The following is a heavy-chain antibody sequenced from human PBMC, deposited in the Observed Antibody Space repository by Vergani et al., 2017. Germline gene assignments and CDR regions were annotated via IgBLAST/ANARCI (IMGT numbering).Heavy chain of an antibody. Sequence: QVQLQESGPGLVKPSQTLSLTCTVSGDSIRSGVYYWGWIRQHPGQGLEWIGYIYHTGTTYYNPSLRGRINISVDTSKNQLSLKLTSVTAADTAVYFCATIVYRRWGYYFDYWGQGILVTVSS. J-gene: IGHJ4*02. CDR3: ATIVYRRWGYYFDY. D-gene: IGHD3-16*01. CDR1: GDSIRSGVYY. V-gene: IGHV4-31*03. CDR2: IYHTGTT.